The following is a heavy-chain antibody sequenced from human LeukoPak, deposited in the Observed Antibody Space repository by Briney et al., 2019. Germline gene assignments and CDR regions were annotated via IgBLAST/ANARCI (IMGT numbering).Heavy chain of an antibody. V-gene: IGHV4-39*01. CDR3: ARQLCSGGSCSPDY. J-gene: IGHJ4*02. D-gene: IGHD2-15*01. CDR1: GGSISNYY. Sequence: SETLSLTCSVSGGSISNYYWTWIRQPPGKGLEWIGSIYYSGSTYYNPSLKSRVTISVDTSKNQFSLKLSSVTAADTAVYYCARQLCSGGSCSPDYWGQGTLVTVSS. CDR2: IYYSGST.